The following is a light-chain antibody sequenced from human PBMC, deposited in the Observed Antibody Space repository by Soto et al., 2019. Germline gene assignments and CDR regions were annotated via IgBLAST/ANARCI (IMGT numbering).Light chain of an antibody. CDR2: IAS. J-gene: IGKJ1*01. CDR1: QSISNY. Sequence: DIHMTQSPSSLSASVGDRVTITCRASQSISNYLNWYQQKPGKDPNLLIYIASNLHSGVPSRFSGSGSGTDFTLTISSLQPEDVATYYCQKYNSAPWTFGQGTKVDIK. CDR3: QKYNSAPWT. V-gene: IGKV1-27*01.